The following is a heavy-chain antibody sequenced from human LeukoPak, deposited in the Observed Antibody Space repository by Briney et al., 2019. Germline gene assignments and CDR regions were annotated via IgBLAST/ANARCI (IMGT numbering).Heavy chain of an antibody. J-gene: IGHJ4*02. CDR3: AKDRGGNYLFYLDY. CDR2: IKQDGSEK. Sequence: GGSLRLSCAASGFTFSSYWMSWVRQAPGKGLEWVANIKQDGSEKYYVDSVKDRFTISRDNSMNTLYLQMNSLRAEDTAVYYCAKDRGGNYLFYLDYWGQGTLVTVSS. D-gene: IGHD1-26*01. CDR1: GFTFSSYW. V-gene: IGHV3-7*03.